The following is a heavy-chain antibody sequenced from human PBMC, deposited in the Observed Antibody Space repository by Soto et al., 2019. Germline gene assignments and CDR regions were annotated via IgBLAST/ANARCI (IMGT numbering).Heavy chain of an antibody. D-gene: IGHD4-17*01. CDR2: FDPEDGET. CDR1: GYTLTELS. Sequence: ASVKVSCKVSGYTLTELSMHWVRQAPGKGLEWMGGFDPEDGETIYAQKFQGRVTMTEDTSTDTAYMELSSLRSEDTAVYYCATAYGDYGNSDYYYYGMDVWGQGTTVTVSS. CDR3: ATAYGDYGNSDYYYYGMDV. J-gene: IGHJ6*02. V-gene: IGHV1-24*01.